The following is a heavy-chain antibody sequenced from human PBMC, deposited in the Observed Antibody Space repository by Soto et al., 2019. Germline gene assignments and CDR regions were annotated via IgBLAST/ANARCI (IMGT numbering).Heavy chain of an antibody. CDR2: IYSGGST. CDR1: GFSVSTNY. J-gene: IGHJ4*02. CDR3: ARGYGTSCGFGY. D-gene: IGHD5-18*01. V-gene: IGHV3-53*02. Sequence: EVQLVETGGGLIQPGGSLRLSCAASGFSVSTNYMTWVRQAPGKGLEWVSLIYSGGSTYYADSVKGRFTISTDNSKNTVFLQMNSLGAEDTAVYYCARGYGTSCGFGYWGQGTLVTVSS.